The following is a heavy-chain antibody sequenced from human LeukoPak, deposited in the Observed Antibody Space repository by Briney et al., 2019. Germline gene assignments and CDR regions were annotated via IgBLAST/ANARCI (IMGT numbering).Heavy chain of an antibody. V-gene: IGHV1-8*01. CDR1: GYTFTSYD. Sequence: ASVKVSCKASGYTFTSYDINWVRQATGQGLEWMGWMNPNSGNTGYAQKFQGRVTMTRNTSISTAYMELSSLRSEDTAVYYCAAARYCSSTSCYHYYYYYMDVWGKGTTVTVSS. CDR3: AAARYCSSTSCYHYYYYYMDV. CDR2: MNPNSGNT. J-gene: IGHJ6*03. D-gene: IGHD2-2*01.